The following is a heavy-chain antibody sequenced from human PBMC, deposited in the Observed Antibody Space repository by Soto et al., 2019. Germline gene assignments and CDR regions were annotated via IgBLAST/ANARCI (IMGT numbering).Heavy chain of an antibody. CDR2: IRSQANSYAP. Sequence: GGSLRLSCAASGFTFSGSAMHWVRPASGKGLEWVGRIRSQANSYAPAYAASVKGRFTISRDDSKNTAYLQMNSLKTEDTAVYYCTRLAYCGGDCYDAFDIWGQGTMVTVSS. D-gene: IGHD2-21*02. CDR3: TRLAYCGGDCYDAFDI. V-gene: IGHV3-73*01. CDR1: GFTFSGSA. J-gene: IGHJ3*02.